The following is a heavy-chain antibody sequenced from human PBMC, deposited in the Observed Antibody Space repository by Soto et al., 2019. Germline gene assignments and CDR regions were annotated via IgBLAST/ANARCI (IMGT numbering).Heavy chain of an antibody. Sequence: GGSLKISCTGSGFSFSSYWIAWVRQVPGKGLEWVGIIYHDDSDTSYSRSFQGQVTLSADTSTKSAYLHWDSLRAQDTAIYYCTRLAEFLLFWALTSRFYYFDFWGQGTLVTVSS. J-gene: IGHJ4*02. CDR1: GFSFSSYW. D-gene: IGHD2-8*02. CDR3: TRLAEFLLFWALTSRFYYFDF. CDR2: IYHDDSDT. V-gene: IGHV5-51*01.